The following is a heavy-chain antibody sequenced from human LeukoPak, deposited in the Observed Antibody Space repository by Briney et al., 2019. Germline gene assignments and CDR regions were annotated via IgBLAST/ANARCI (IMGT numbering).Heavy chain of an antibody. Sequence: PSETLSLTCTVSGGSISSYYWSWIRQPPGKGLEWIGYIYYSGSTNYNPSLKSRVTISVDTSKNQFSLKLSSVTAADTAVYYCARGSTIFGVVKNWFVPWGQGTLVTVSS. J-gene: IGHJ5*02. V-gene: IGHV4-59*01. CDR2: IYYSGST. CDR1: GGSISSYY. CDR3: ARGSTIFGVVKNWFVP. D-gene: IGHD3-3*01.